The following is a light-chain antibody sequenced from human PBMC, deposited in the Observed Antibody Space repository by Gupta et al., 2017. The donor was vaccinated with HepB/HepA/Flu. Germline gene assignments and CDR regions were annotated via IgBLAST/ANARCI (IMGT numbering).Light chain of an antibody. CDR1: PSLVHCGGNPY. J-gene: IGKJ1*01. CDR3: MQSTQWPWT. Sequence: DVVMTRSTLPLPVTDRQPASISCRFSPSLVHCGGNPYLSWFHQRPGQSPRRLIYKISDRDSGVPDRFSGSGSGTDFTLKISRVEAEDVGVYYCMQSTQWPWTFGQGTKVEIK. V-gene: IGKV2-30*02. CDR2: KIS.